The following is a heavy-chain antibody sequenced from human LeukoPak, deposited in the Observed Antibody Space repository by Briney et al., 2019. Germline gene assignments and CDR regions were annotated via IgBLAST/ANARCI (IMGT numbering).Heavy chain of an antibody. CDR2: ALHSGNT. Sequence: SETLSLTCSVSGFSISIGYYWGWIRQPPGKGLEWVGNALHSGNTFYNPSLKSRVAISLDTSRNQLSMRLSSVTAADTAVYYCAMITVTTGVDSWGQGTLVTVSS. J-gene: IGHJ4*02. CDR1: GFSISIGYY. CDR3: AMITVTTGVDS. D-gene: IGHD4-17*01. V-gene: IGHV4-38-2*02.